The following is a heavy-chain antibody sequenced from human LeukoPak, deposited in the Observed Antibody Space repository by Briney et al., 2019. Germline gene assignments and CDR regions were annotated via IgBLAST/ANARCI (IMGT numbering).Heavy chain of an antibody. D-gene: IGHD1-26*01. V-gene: IGHV3-23*01. Sequence: PGGSLRLSCAASGFTFSSSAMSWVRQGPGKGLEWVSAISVSGNTYHADSVKGRFTISRDSSKNTLYLQMNSLRAEDAAVYYCARGGSYLSAFDIWGQGTMVTVSS. CDR1: GFTFSSSA. CDR2: ISVSGNT. J-gene: IGHJ3*02. CDR3: ARGGSYLSAFDI.